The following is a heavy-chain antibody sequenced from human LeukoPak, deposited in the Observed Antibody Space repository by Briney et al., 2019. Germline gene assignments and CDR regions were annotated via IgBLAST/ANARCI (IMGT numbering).Heavy chain of an antibody. Sequence: SETLSLTCAVSGGSISSGGYSWSWIRQPPGKGLEWIGYIYHSGSTYHNPSLKSRVTISVDRSKNQFSLKLSSVTAADTAVYYCARGGSSTSFDYWGQGTLVTVSS. CDR3: ARGGSSTSFDY. J-gene: IGHJ4*02. V-gene: IGHV4-30-2*01. D-gene: IGHD2-2*01. CDR1: GGSISSGGYS. CDR2: IYHSGST.